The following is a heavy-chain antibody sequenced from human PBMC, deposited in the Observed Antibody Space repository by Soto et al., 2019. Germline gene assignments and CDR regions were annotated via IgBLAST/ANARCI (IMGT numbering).Heavy chain of an antibody. Sequence: QVQLVQSGAEVKKPGASVKVSCKASGYTFTSYGISWVRQAPGQGLEWMGWISAYNGNTNYAQKLKGRVTMTTDTSTSTAYMDLRSLRYDDTAVYYCARDGSGGRYYYYGMDVWGQGTTVTVSS. CDR2: ISAYNGNT. D-gene: IGHD6-19*01. J-gene: IGHJ6*02. CDR1: GYTFTSYG. CDR3: ARDGSGGRYYYYGMDV. V-gene: IGHV1-18*04.